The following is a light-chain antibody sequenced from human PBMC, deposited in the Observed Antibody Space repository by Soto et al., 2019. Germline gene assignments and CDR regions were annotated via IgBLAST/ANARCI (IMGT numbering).Light chain of an antibody. CDR2: SAS. CDR1: QSISTE. CDR3: QQGHNWPLT. J-gene: IGKJ2*01. V-gene: IGKV3-15*01. Sequence: EIVMTQSPATLSVSPGERATLSCRATQSISTELAWYQQNPGQPPRLLIYSASTRATGVPARFTGSGSGSEFTLTISGLQSEDFAVYYCQQGHNWPLTFGQGTRLE.